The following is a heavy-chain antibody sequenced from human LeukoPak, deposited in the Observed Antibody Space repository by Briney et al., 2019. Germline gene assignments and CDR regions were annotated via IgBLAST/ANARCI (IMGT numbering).Heavy chain of an antibody. Sequence: SVKVSCKASGGTFSSYAISWVRQAPGQGLEWMGRIIPILGIANYAQKFQGRVTITADKSTSTAYMELSSLRSEDTAVYYCARDRRYDFWSGYSPMHWYFDLWGRGTLVTVSS. J-gene: IGHJ2*01. V-gene: IGHV1-69*04. CDR1: GGTFSSYA. CDR2: IIPILGIA. CDR3: ARDRRYDFWSGYSPMHWYFDL. D-gene: IGHD3-3*01.